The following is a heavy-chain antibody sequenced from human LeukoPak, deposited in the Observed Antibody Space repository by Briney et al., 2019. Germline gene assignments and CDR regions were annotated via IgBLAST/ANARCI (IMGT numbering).Heavy chain of an antibody. CDR3: ARGYDFWSGYGSSIGD. D-gene: IGHD3-3*01. Sequence: SETLSLTCAVYGGSFSGYYWSWIRQPPGKGLEWIGEINHSGSTNYNPSLKSRVTISVDTSKNQFSLKLSSVTGADTAVYYSARGYDFWSGYGSSIGDWGQGTLVTVSS. CDR2: INHSGST. V-gene: IGHV4-34*01. J-gene: IGHJ4*02. CDR1: GGSFSGYY.